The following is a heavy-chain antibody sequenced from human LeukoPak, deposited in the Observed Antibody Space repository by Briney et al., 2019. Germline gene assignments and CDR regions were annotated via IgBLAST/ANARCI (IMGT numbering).Heavy chain of an antibody. CDR3: ARVSSGGFDP. V-gene: IGHV3-7*05. CDR1: GFTFSGYW. D-gene: IGHD1-26*01. J-gene: IGHJ5*02. CDR2: VKQDGSEK. Sequence: GSLRLSCAASGFTFSGYWMSWVRQAPGKGLEWVANVKQDGSEKDHVDSVKGRFTISRDNAKNSLYLQMNSLRAEDTAVYYCARVSSGGFDPWGQGTLVTVSS.